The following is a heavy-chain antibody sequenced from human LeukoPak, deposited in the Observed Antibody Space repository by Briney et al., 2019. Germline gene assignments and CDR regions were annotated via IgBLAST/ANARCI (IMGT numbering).Heavy chain of an antibody. CDR3: ARDYYGSGSGPFDY. J-gene: IGHJ4*02. D-gene: IGHD3-10*01. Sequence: GGSLRLSCAASGFTFSSYWMSWVRQAPGKGLEWVANIKQDGSEKYYVDSVKGRFTISRDNSKNTLYLQMNSLRAEDTAVYYCARDYYGSGSGPFDYWGQGTLVTVSS. CDR2: IKQDGSEK. CDR1: GFTFSSYW. V-gene: IGHV3-7*03.